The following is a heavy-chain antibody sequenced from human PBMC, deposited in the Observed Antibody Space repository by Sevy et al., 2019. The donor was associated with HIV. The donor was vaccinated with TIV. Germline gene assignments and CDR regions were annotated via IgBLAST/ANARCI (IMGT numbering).Heavy chain of an antibody. V-gene: IGHV3-43D*04. CDR3: AKDIASEVKGNYYYHYYGMDV. Sequence: GGSLRLSCAASGFTFDDYAMHWVRQAPGKGLEWVSLISWDGGSTYYADSVKGRFTISRDNSKNSLYLQMNSLRDEDTGLYYCAKDIASEVKGNYYYHYYGMDVWGQGTTVTVSS. J-gene: IGHJ6*02. CDR1: GFTFDDYA. CDR2: ISWDGGST. D-gene: IGHD3-10*01.